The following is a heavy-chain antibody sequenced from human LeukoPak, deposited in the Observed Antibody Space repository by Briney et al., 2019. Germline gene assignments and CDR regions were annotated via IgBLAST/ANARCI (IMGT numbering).Heavy chain of an antibody. CDR3: VKDVLFAVGDAFDI. D-gene: IGHD3-10*02. J-gene: IGHJ3*02. Sequence: PGGSLRLSCAASGFSLDEYAMHWVRQAPGKGLEWVSGINWSGGSIGYADSVKGRFTISRDNSKNTLYLHMNSLSAEDTAVYYCVKDVLFAVGDAFDIWGQGTMVTVSS. CDR1: GFSLDEYA. V-gene: IGHV3-9*01. CDR2: INWSGGSI.